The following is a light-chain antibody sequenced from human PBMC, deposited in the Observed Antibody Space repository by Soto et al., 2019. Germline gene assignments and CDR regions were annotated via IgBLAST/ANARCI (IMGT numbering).Light chain of an antibody. CDR1: SSDVGGYNY. CDR3: SSYTSSKGV. CDR2: DVS. Sequence: QSVLTHPASVSGATGQSITISCTGTSSDVGGYNYVSWYQQHPGKAPKLMIYDVSNRPSGVSNRFSGSKSGNTASLTISGLQAEDEADYYCSSYTSSKGVFGTGTKVTVL. J-gene: IGLJ1*01. V-gene: IGLV2-14*01.